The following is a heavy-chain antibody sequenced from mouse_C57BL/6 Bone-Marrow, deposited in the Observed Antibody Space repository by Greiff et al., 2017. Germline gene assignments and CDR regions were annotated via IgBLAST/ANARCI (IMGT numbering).Heavy chain of an antibody. CDR3: ACTVVAKGNYFDY. CDR2: IHPSDSDT. D-gene: IGHD1-1*01. CDR1: GYTFTSYW. Sequence: QVHVKQPGAELVKPGASVKVSCKASGYTFTSYWMHWVKQRPGQGLEWIGRIHPSDSDTNYNQKFKGKATLTVDKSSSTAYMQLSSLTSEDSAVYYCACTVVAKGNYFDYWGQGTTLTVSS. J-gene: IGHJ2*01. V-gene: IGHV1-74*01.